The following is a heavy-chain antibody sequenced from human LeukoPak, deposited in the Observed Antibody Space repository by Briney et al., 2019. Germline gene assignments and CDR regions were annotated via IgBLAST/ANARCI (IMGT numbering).Heavy chain of an antibody. CDR2: IDPNSAGT. J-gene: IGHJ4*02. Sequence: GASVKVSCKASGYTFTGYYIDWVRRAPGQGLEGMGWIDPNSAGTNYAQKFQGRVTMTRDTSISTAYMELSALRSDDTAVHYCARGQVGTRFDYWGQGALVTVSS. CDR3: ARGQVGTRFDY. V-gene: IGHV1-2*02. D-gene: IGHD2-8*01. CDR1: GYTFTGYY.